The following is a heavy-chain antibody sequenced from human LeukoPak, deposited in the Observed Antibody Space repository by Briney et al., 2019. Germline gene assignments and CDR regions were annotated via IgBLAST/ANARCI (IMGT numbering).Heavy chain of an antibody. CDR1: GFIFRSYG. CDR2: IWNDGTNK. D-gene: IGHD3-16*01. Sequence: GGSLRLSCATSGFIFRSYGMHWVRQAPGKGLEWVALIWNDGTNKYYANSVKGRFTISRDNSKNMRYVNLQMKSLRAADTAVYYCARVSWGSRAAGMDVWGQGTTVTVSS. CDR3: ARVSWGSRAAGMDV. J-gene: IGHJ6*02. V-gene: IGHV3-30*02.